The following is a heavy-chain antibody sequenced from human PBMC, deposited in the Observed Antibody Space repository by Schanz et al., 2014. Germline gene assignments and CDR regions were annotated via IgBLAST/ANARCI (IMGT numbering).Heavy chain of an antibody. CDR2: IGVDGTTT. CDR1: GFAFSSYG. D-gene: IGHD3-10*01. CDR3: AKGRFGELSAFDI. J-gene: IGHJ3*02. Sequence: EMQLLESGGGLVQPGGSLRLSCLASGFAFSSYGMNWLRQAPGKGLEWVSVIGVDGTTTYYADSVKGRFTISRDNSKNTLYLQMNSLRAEDTAVYYCAKGRFGELSAFDIWGQGTMVTVSS. V-gene: IGHV3-23*01.